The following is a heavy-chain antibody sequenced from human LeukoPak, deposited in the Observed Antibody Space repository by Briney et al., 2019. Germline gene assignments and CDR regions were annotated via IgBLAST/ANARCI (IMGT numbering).Heavy chain of an antibody. CDR2: INPNSGAT. J-gene: IGHJ5*02. D-gene: IGHD3-10*01. V-gene: IGHV1-2*02. CDR1: GYTFTGYY. CDR3: ATGPNIYGSGRSWYDP. Sequence: ASVKVSCKASGYTFTGYYVHWVRRAPGQGLEWMGWINPNSGATNYAQKFQGRVTVTRDTSIRTVYMELTRLISDDTAVYYCATGPNIYGSGRSWYDPWGQGTLVTVSS.